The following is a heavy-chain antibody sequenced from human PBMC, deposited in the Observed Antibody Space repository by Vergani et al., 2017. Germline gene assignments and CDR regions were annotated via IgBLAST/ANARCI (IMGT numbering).Heavy chain of an antibody. D-gene: IGHD2-2*01. V-gene: IGHV7-4-1*02. Sequence: QVQLVQSGSELMKPGASVKVSCKASGYTFTSYAMNWVRQAPGQGLEWMGWINTNTGNPTYAQGFTGRFVFSLDTSVSTAYLQISSLKAEDTAVYYCAIDIFLLGLGKYCSSTSCYSMDVWGKGTTVTVSS. CDR3: AIDIFLLGLGKYCSSTSCYSMDV. CDR1: GYTFTSYA. J-gene: IGHJ6*04. CDR2: INTNTGNP.